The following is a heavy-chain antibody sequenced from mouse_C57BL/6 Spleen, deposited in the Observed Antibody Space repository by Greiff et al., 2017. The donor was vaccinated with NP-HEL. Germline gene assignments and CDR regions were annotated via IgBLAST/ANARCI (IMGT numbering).Heavy chain of an antibody. J-gene: IGHJ2*01. CDR2: ISSGSSTI. CDR3: ARDLDY. V-gene: IGHV5-17*01. CDR1: GFTFSDYG. Sequence: EVKVVESGGGLVKPGGSLKLSCAASGFTFSDYGMHWVRQAPEKGLEWVAYISSGSSTIYYADTVKGRFTISRANAKNTLFLQMTSLRSEDTAMYYCARDLDYWGQGTTLTVSS.